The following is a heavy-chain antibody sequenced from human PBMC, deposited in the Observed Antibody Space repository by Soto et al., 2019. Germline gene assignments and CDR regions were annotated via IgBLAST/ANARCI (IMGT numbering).Heavy chain of an antibody. J-gene: IGHJ4*02. V-gene: IGHV3-33*01. D-gene: IGHD3-16*01. Sequence: GGSLRLSCAASGFTFSSYGMHWVRQAPGKGLERVAFIWHDGGNKFYAESVKGRFTISRDNSKNTLYLQLTSLSAEDTAMYYCARDGDVNTGFGKDYWGQGTLVTVSS. CDR3: ARDGDVNTGFGKDY. CDR1: GFTFSSYG. CDR2: IWHDGGNK.